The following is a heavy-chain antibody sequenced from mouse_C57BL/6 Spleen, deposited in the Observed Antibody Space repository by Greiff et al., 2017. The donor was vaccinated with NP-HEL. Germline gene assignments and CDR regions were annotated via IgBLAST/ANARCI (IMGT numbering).Heavy chain of an antibody. CDR1: GYTFTDYE. Sequence: VQLVESGAELVRPGASVTLSCKASGYTFTDYEMHWVKQTPVHGLEWIGAIDPETGGTDYNQKFKGKAILTADKSSSTAYMELRSLTSEDSAVYYCTRGVLLRSYFDVWGTGTTVTVSS. V-gene: IGHV1-15*01. D-gene: IGHD1-1*01. J-gene: IGHJ1*03. CDR2: IDPETGGT. CDR3: TRGVLLRSYFDV.